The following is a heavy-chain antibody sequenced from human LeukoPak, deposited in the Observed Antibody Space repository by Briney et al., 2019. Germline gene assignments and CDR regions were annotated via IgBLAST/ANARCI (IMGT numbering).Heavy chain of an antibody. V-gene: IGHV4-39*01. D-gene: IGHD3-10*01. Sequence: SETLSLTCTVSSGSINRSGYFWGWIRQPPGKGLEWIGNIYYSRNTSYSPSLKSRVTISVDTSKNQFSLRLTSVTAADTAVYFCARSPLLLSFGEFSQGWFDPWGHGTLVTVSS. CDR2: IYYSRNT. J-gene: IGHJ5*02. CDR1: SGSINRSGYF. CDR3: ARSPLLLSFGEFSQGWFDP.